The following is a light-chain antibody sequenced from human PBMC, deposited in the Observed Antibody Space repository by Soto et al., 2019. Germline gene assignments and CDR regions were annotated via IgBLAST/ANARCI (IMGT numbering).Light chain of an antibody. CDR2: DAS. Sequence: EIVLTQSPATLSLSPGERATLSCRASQSVSSYLAWYQQKPGQAPRLLIYDASNRATGITARFSGSGSGTDFTLTISSLEPEDFAVYYWQQRSNWPSITFGQGTRLEIK. CDR3: QQRSNWPSIT. V-gene: IGKV3-11*01. J-gene: IGKJ5*01. CDR1: QSVSSY.